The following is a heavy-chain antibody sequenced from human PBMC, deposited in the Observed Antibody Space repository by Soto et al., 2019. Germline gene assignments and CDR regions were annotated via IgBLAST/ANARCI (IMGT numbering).Heavy chain of an antibody. CDR3: AKDPSGPSWSNWFDP. Sequence: GGSLRLSCAASGFTFSSYAMTWVRQAPGKGLEWVSGISGSGVSTYYADSVKGRFTISRDNSKNTLYLQMNSLRAEDTAVYYCAKDPSGPSWSNWFDPWGQGTLVTVSS. V-gene: IGHV3-23*01. D-gene: IGHD3-10*01. J-gene: IGHJ5*02. CDR1: GFTFSSYA. CDR2: ISGSGVST.